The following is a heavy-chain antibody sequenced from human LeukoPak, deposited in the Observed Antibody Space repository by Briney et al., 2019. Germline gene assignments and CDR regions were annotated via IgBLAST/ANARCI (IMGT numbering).Heavy chain of an antibody. J-gene: IGHJ4*02. D-gene: IGHD5-18*01. CDR2: ISPNSGDT. V-gene: IGHV1-2*02. CDR1: GYTFTAYD. CDR3: ARVGYKYADF. Sequence: ASVKVACKASGYTFTAYDIHWMRQSPRQGLEWLRWISPNSGDTNYAQKFQGRVTMTSDSSISTVFMDLSRLSSDDTAVYFCARVGYKYADFWGQGSQVTVSS.